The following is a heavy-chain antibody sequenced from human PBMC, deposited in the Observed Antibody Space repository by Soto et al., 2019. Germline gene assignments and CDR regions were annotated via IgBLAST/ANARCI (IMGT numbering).Heavy chain of an antibody. Sequence: GASVKVSCKASGYTFTSYGISWVRQAPGQGLEWMGWISAYNGNTNYAQKLQGRVTMTTDTSTSTAYMELRSLRSDNTAVYYCYYYYDSSGPGDYWGQGTLVTVSS. CDR2: ISAYNGNT. CDR1: GYTFTSYG. J-gene: IGHJ4*02. V-gene: IGHV1-18*01. CDR3: YYYYDSSGPGDY. D-gene: IGHD3-22*01.